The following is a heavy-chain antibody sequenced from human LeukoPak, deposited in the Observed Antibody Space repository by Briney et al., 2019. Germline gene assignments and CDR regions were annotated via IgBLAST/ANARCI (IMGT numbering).Heavy chain of an antibody. D-gene: IGHD2-2*01. CDR1: AYTCTAYY. Sequence: ASVKVSCKDSAYTCTAYYMHWGRQAPGQVREWMGGINPNRCGTNYAQKFPGWVTKTRDTSISTAYMELMRLRSDDTAVYYCARYAYCSSTSCHEGANAFDIWGQGTMVTVSS. CDR3: ARYAYCSSTSCHEGANAFDI. V-gene: IGHV1-2*04. J-gene: IGHJ3*02. CDR2: INPNRCGT.